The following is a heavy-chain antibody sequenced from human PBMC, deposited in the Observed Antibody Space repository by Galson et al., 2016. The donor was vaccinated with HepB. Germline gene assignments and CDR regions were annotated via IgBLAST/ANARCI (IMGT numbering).Heavy chain of an antibody. Sequence: SLRLSCAASGFTFNMYTMNWVRQAPGKGLEWLSHIGGSGRTIYYADSVKGRFTISRDNAKNSLFLQMNSLRAEDTAVYYCARDRQQPDYFYGLDVWGKGTTVTFSS. J-gene: IGHJ6*04. CDR2: IGGSGRTI. CDR3: ARDRQQPDYFYGLDV. CDR1: GFTFNMYT. V-gene: IGHV3-48*01. D-gene: IGHD6-13*01.